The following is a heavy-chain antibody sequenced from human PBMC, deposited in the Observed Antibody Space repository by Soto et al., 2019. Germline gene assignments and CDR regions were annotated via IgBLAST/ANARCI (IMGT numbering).Heavy chain of an antibody. D-gene: IGHD6-6*01. V-gene: IGHV3-21*01. J-gene: IGHJ3*02. Sequence: GGSLRLSCAASGFTFSSHSMNWVRQAPGKGLEWVSSISSSSSYIYYADSVKGRFTISRDNAKNSLYLQMNSLRAEDTAVYYCARARYSSSLLDAFDIWGQGTMVTVSS. CDR1: GFTFSSHS. CDR3: ARARYSSSLLDAFDI. CDR2: ISSSSSYI.